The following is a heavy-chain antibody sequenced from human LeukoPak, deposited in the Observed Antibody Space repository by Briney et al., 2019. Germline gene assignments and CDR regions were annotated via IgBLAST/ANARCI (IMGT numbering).Heavy chain of an antibody. V-gene: IGHV3-48*02. CDR2: ISTSSSII. D-gene: IGHD7-27*01. Sequence: GGSLRLSCAASGFTFSSYRMNWVRQAPGKGLEWVSHISTSSSIIYYADSVEGRFTISRDNAKNSLYLQMNSLRDEDTDVYYCARKGIGNWGSDYWGQGTLVTVSS. J-gene: IGHJ4*02. CDR3: ARKGIGNWGSDY. CDR1: GFTFSSYR.